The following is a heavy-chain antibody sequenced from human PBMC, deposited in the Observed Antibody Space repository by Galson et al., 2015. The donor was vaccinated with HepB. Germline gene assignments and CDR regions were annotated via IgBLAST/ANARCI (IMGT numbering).Heavy chain of an antibody. CDR1: GGTFSSYA. V-gene: IGHV1-69*13. J-gene: IGHJ6*02. CDR3: ARGITPEGYYYGMDV. CDR2: IIPIFGTA. Sequence: SVKVSCKASGGTFSSYAISWVRQAPGQGLEWMGGIIPIFGTANYAQKFQGRVTITADESTSTAYMELSSLRSEDTAVYYCARGITPEGYYYGMDVWGQGTTVTVSS. D-gene: IGHD3-10*01.